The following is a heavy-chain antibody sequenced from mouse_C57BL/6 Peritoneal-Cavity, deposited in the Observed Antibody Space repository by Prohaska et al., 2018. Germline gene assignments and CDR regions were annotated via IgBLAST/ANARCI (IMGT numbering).Heavy chain of an antibody. V-gene: IGHV10-1*01. CDR1: GFSFNTYA. Sequence: EVQLVESGGGLVQPKGSLKLSCAASGFSFNTYAMNWVRQAPGKGLDWVARIRSKSNNYATYYADSVKDRFTSYRDDSESMLYLQMKNWKTEDTARYDCVRQGTVVARYWYFDVRGTGTTVTVAS. CDR3: VRQGTVVARYWYFDV. D-gene: IGHD1-1*01. J-gene: IGHJ1*03. CDR2: IRSKSNNYAT.